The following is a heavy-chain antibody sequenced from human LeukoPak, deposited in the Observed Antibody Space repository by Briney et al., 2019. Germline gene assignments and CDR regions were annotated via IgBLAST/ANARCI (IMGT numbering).Heavy chain of an antibody. CDR3: AGGYSSGWTAGLDF. V-gene: IGHV4-61*09. D-gene: IGHD3-22*01. Sequence: SETLSLTCTVSGASVSSGSYYWTWVRPPAGTGLEWIGHMYMSGTTHYNPSLETRVTISEDTSKNQFSLQLRSVTAAGTAVYYCAGGYSSGWTAGLDFWGQGTLVTVSS. CDR2: MYMSGTT. J-gene: IGHJ4*02. CDR1: GASVSSGSYY.